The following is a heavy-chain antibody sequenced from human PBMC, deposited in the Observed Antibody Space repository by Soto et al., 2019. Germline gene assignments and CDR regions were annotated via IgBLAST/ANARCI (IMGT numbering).Heavy chain of an antibody. J-gene: IGHJ4*02. D-gene: IGHD5-12*01. CDR2: IYWDDDK. CDR3: AHIDPEIVTVGGHGGFDY. CDR1: GFSLTSGVG. V-gene: IGHV2-5*02. Sequence: QITLKESGPTLVRPPQTLTLTCTFSGFSLTSGVGVGWIRQPPGKALEWLALIYWDDDKRYSPSLKNRLTIPKDTYKKQVVLTLTNVGPVDTATYFCAHIDPEIVTVGGHGGFDYWGQGTLVTVSS.